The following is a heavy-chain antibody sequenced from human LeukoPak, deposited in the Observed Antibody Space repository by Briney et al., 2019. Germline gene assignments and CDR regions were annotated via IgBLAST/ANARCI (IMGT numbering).Heavy chain of an antibody. CDR2: ISASNDNT. V-gene: IGHV1-18*01. D-gene: IGHD3-10*01. CDR3: ARDTSGTYSPFDY. J-gene: IGHJ4*02. Sequence: ASVKVSCTASGYTFTSYGLSWVRQAPGQGLEWVGWISASNDNTHYAQKLQGRVTMTTDTSTSTAYMELKSLTSDDTAVYYCARDTSGTYSPFDYWGQGTLVTVSS. CDR1: GYTFTSYG.